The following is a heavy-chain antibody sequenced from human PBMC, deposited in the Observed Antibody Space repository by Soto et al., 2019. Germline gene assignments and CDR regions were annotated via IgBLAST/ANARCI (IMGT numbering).Heavy chain of an antibody. CDR2: ISYDGSNK. D-gene: IGHD3-9*01. CDR3: AKDFGLRYFDWLEGYYFDY. V-gene: IGHV3-30*18. Sequence: GGSLRLSCAASGFTFSSYGMHWVRQAPGKGLEWVAVISYDGSNKYYADSVKGRFTISRDNSKNTLYLQMNSLRAEDTAVYYCAKDFGLRYFDWLEGYYFDYWGQGTLVTVSS. CDR1: GFTFSSYG. J-gene: IGHJ4*02.